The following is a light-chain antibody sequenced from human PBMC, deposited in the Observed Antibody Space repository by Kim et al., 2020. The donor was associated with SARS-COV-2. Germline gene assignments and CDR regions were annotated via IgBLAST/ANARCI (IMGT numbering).Light chain of an antibody. V-gene: IGKV1-5*01. J-gene: IGKJ2*01. CDR1: QSVSSS. Sequence: LAASVGDRVTITCRASQSVSSSLGWYQQKPGKAPKLLIYGASRLEGGVPSRFSGSGSGTDFTLTISSLQPDDFATYYCQQYINAYTFGQGTKLEI. CDR2: GAS. CDR3: QQYINAYT.